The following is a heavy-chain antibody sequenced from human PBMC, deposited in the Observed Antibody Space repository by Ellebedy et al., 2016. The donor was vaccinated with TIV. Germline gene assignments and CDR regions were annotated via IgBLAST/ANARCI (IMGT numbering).Heavy chain of an antibody. D-gene: IGHD2-15*01. V-gene: IGHV4-4*07. CDR2: IYTNGDT. J-gene: IGHJ5*02. CDR3: TRSSGGSASAFDP. Sequence: MPSETLSLTCNITGGSIGSHYWSWVRQTAGTGLEWIGRIYTNGDTNYNPSLKSQLTVSLDKSKNQFSLNLNSVTAADTAVYYCTRSSGGSASAFDPWGQGILVSVSS. CDR1: GGSIGSHY.